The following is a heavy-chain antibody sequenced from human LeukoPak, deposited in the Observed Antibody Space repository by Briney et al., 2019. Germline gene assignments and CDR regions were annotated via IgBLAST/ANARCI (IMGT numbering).Heavy chain of an antibody. CDR3: ARGGYSGYRSRFDY. CDR1: GGPFSGYS. D-gene: IGHD5-12*01. J-gene: IGHJ4*02. CDR2: VNHSGST. Sequence: SETLSLTCAVHGGPFSGYSWNWIRQPPGMGLEWIGEVNHSGSTNYNPSLKGRVTISVDTAKNQFSLKLSSVTAADTSVYYCARGGYSGYRSRFDYWGQGTLVTVSS. V-gene: IGHV4-34*01.